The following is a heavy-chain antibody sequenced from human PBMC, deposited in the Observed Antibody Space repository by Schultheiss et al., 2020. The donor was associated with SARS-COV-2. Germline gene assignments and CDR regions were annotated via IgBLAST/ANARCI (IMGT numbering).Heavy chain of an antibody. J-gene: IGHJ4*02. D-gene: IGHD5-18*01. CDR3: ARDGYAFPKYYFDY. Sequence: GGSLRLSCVASGYTFKTYGMHWVRQAPGKGLEWIAFIRYDERDEFYSDSVRGRFSVSRDNSKNTLYLQMIGLRAEDTAVYYCARDGYAFPKYYFDYWGQGTLVTVSS. CDR2: IRYDERDE. CDR1: GYTFKTYG. V-gene: IGHV3-30*02.